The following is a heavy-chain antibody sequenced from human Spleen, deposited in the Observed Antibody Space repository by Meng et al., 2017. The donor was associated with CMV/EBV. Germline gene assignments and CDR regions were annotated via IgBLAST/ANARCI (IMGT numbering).Heavy chain of an antibody. CDR1: GYSFPNYW. V-gene: IGHV5-51*01. CDR2: IYPGDSDT. J-gene: IGHJ6*02. D-gene: IGHD6-6*01. Sequence: GGSLRLSCKGSGYSFPNYWIGWVRQMPGKGLEWMGIIYPGDSDTRYSPSFQGQVTISADKSISTAYLQWSSLKASDTAMYYCARHSPIAARHYYGMDVWGQGTTVTVSS. CDR3: ARHSPIAARHYYGMDV.